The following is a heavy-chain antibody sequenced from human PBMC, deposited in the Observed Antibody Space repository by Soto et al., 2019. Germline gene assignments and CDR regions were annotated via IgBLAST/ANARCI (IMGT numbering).Heavy chain of an antibody. Sequence: GGSLRLSCAASGFTFSSYWMSWVRQAPGKGLEWVANIKQDGSEKYYVDSVKGRFTISRDNAKNSLYLQMNSLRAEDTAVYYCARDWELYCSGGSCCSSWYFDLWGPGTLVTVSS. V-gene: IGHV3-7*03. J-gene: IGHJ2*01. CDR2: IKQDGSEK. D-gene: IGHD2-15*01. CDR3: ARDWELYCSGGSCCSSWYFDL. CDR1: GFTFSSYW.